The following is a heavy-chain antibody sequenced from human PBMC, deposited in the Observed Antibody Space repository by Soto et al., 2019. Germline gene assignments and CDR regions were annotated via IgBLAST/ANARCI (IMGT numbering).Heavy chain of an antibody. CDR2: IYPGDSDT. CDR1: RYSFTSYW. CDR3: ARLGTRYSDSSGYYYNGMEG. J-gene: IGHJ6*02. D-gene: IGHD3-22*01. V-gene: IGHV5-51*01. Sequence: PGASLKISCKLSRYSFTSYWIGWVRQMPGKGLEWMGIIYPGDSDTRYSPSFQGQVTISADKSISTDYLQWSSLKASDTAMYYCARLGTRYSDSSGYYYNGMEGLRQGTMVTVSS.